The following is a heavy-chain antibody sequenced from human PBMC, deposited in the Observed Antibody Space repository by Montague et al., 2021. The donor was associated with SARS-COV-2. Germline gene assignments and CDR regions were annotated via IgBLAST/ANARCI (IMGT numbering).Heavy chain of an antibody. CDR1: GGSIRSYY. J-gene: IGHJ4*02. V-gene: IGHV4-59*01. CDR3: ARAQNICFIANCVNYFDL. CDR2: VHYAGST. D-gene: IGHD1-1*01. Sequence: SETLSLTCEVSGGSIRSYYWSWIRQSPGKGLEWIGYVHYAGSTKYNPSLKARVTLSLDTPKNHFHLRLNSVTAADTAVYYCARAQNICFIANCVNYFDLWGLGALVSVSS.